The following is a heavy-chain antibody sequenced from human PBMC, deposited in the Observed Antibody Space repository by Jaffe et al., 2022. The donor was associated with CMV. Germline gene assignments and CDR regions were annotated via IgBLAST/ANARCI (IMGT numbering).Heavy chain of an antibody. Sequence: QVQLQESGPGLVKPSETLSLTCTVSGGSISSYYWSWIRQPPGKGLEWIGYIYYSGSTNYNPSLKSRVTISVDTSKNQFSLKLSSVTAADTAVYYCARGLEIPGAGNWFDPWGQGTLVTVSS. V-gene: IGHV4-59*01. CDR3: ARGLEIPGAGNWFDP. D-gene: IGHD7-27*01. J-gene: IGHJ5*02. CDR1: GGSISSYY. CDR2: IYYSGST.